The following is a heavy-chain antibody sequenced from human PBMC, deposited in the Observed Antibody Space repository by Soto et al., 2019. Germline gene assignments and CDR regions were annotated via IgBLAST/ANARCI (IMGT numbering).Heavy chain of an antibody. V-gene: IGHV4-34*01. Sequence: SETLSLTCAVYGGSFSGYYWSWIRQPPGKGLEWIGEINHSGSTNYNPSLKSRVTISVGTSKNQFSLKLSSVTAADTAVYYCARGSRDGYNSHFDYWGQGTLVTVSS. CDR3: ARGSRDGYNSHFDY. D-gene: IGHD5-12*01. CDR2: INHSGST. CDR1: GGSFSGYY. J-gene: IGHJ4*02.